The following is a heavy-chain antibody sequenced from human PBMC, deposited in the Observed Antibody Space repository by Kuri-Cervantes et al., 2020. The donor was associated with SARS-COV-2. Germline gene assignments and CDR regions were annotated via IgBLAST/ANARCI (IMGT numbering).Heavy chain of an antibody. Sequence: SETLSLTCAVSGGSISSGGYSWSWLRQPPGKGLEWIGYIYHSGSTYYNPSLKSRVTISVDRSKNQFSLKLSSVTAADTAVYYCARELVVPAATGYYYYGMDVWGQGTTVTVSS. D-gene: IGHD2-2*01. V-gene: IGHV4-30-2*01. CDR3: ARELVVPAATGYYYYGMDV. J-gene: IGHJ6*02. CDR1: GGSISSGGYS. CDR2: IYHSGST.